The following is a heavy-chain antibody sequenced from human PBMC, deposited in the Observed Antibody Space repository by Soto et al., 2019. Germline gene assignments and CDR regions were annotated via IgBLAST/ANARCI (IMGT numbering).Heavy chain of an antibody. CDR3: GKERRGSGWSVCNF. V-gene: IGHV3-23*01. Sequence: PGGSLRLSCAASGFTFRDYAMNWVRQAPGKGLEWVADISGNGNSARHADSVKGRFTMSRDNSQNTLYLHMNSLRVDDTAIYYCGKERRGSGWSVCNFWGQGTLVTVSS. D-gene: IGHD6-19*01. CDR1: GFTFRDYA. J-gene: IGHJ4*02. CDR2: ISGNGNSA.